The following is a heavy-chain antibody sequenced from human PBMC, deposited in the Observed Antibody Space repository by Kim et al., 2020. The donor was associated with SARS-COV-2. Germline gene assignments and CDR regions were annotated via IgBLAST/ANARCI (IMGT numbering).Heavy chain of an antibody. D-gene: IGHD2-15*01. Sequence: GGSLRLSCAASGFSFSSYWMTWVRQSPGRGLEWVGNIKPDGSETYYVDSVRGRFTISRDNAKNSLYLQMNSLRAEDTAVYYCAQNLLLALWGQGTLVTVST. V-gene: IGHV3-7*01. CDR2: IKPDGSET. CDR1: GFSFSSYW. J-gene: IGHJ4*02. CDR3: AQNLLLAL.